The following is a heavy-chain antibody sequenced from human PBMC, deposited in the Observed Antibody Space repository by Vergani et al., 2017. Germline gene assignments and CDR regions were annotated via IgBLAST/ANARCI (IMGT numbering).Heavy chain of an antibody. D-gene: IGHD6-13*01. J-gene: IGHJ4*02. CDR1: GGSFSGYY. CDR2: INHSGST. V-gene: IGHV4-34*01. CDR3: ARVGMRIAAAVTG. Sequence: QVQLQQWGAGLLKPSQTLSLTCAVYGGSFSGYYWSWIRQPPGKGLEWIGEINHSGSTNYNPSLKSRVTISVDTSKNQFSLKLSSVTAADTAVYYCARVGMRIAAAVTGWGQGTLVTVSS.